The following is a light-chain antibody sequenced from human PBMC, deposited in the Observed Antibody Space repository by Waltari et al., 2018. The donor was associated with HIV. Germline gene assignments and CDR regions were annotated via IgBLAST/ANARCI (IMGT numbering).Light chain of an antibody. CDR3: SSFITTTAHVV. CDR2: EVS. J-gene: IGLJ2*01. Sequence: QSALTQPASVSGSPGQSVTISCTGANSDIGGYNYVSWYQQHPGQAPKLIIHEVSNRPSGCSDRFSGSKSGNTASLTISGLQAEDESDYYCSSFITTTAHVVFGGGTRLTVL. CDR1: NSDIGGYNY. V-gene: IGLV2-14*01.